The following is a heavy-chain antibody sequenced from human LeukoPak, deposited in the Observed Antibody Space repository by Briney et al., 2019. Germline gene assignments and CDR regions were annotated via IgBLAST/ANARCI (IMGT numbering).Heavy chain of an antibody. D-gene: IGHD2-2*01. J-gene: IGHJ3*02. V-gene: IGHV1-18*01. CDR1: GYTFTSYG. Sequence: GPVKVSCKASGYTFTSYGISWVRQAPGQGLEWMGWISAYNGNTNYAQKLQGRVTMTTDTSTSTAYMELRSLRSDDTAVYYCARDVVVVPAASAFDIWGQGTMVTVSS. CDR3: ARDVVVVPAASAFDI. CDR2: ISAYNGNT.